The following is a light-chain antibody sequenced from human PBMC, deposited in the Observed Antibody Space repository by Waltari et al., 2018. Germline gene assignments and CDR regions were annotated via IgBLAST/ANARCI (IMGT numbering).Light chain of an antibody. V-gene: IGKV3-20*01. CDR1: QSVSRT. Sequence: EIVLTQSTGTLSLSPGERATLSCSASQSVSRTLAWYQQKPGQAPRLLIYDASTRATGIPDRFSGSGSGTDFSLTISRLEPEDFAVYYCQKYGTLPATFGQGTKVEIK. J-gene: IGKJ1*01. CDR3: QKYGTLPAT. CDR2: DAS.